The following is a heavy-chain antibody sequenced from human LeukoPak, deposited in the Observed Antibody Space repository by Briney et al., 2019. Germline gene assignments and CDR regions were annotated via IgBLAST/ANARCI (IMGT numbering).Heavy chain of an antibody. D-gene: IGHD3-10*01. CDR3: ARDLRYVSGSYYKTFDY. CDR1: GFTFSSYG. J-gene: IGHJ4*02. CDR2: IWYDGSNK. Sequence: GGSLRLSCAASGFTFSSYGMHWVRQAPGKGLEWVAVIWYDGSNKYYADSVKGRFTISRDNSKNTLCLQMNSLRAEDTAVYYCARDLRYVSGSYYKTFDYWGQGALVTVSS. V-gene: IGHV3-33*01.